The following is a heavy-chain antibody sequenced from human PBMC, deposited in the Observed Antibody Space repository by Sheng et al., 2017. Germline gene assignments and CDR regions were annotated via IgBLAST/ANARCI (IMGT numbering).Heavy chain of an antibody. J-gene: IGHJ4*02. CDR1: GGNFINSA. Sequence: QVQLVESGAEVKKPASSVKVSCKASGGNFINSAFNWVRQAPGQGLEWMGWINPTSGKTGYAQKFQGRVTITRDTSISTAYMELSSLRSEDTAVYYCARMRGYTYGSFYFDYWGQGTLVTVSS. CDR3: ARMRGYTYGSFYFDY. V-gene: IGHV1-8*01. CDR2: INPTSGKT. D-gene: IGHD5-18*01.